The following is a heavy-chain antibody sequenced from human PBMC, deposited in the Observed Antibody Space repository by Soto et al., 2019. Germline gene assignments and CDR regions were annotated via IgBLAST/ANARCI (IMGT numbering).Heavy chain of an antibody. CDR2: IKGEADGGTT. Sequence: GGSLRLSCAAAGLTFSNAWMRWVRQAPGKGLEWVGRIKGEADGGTTDYAAPVKGRITISRDHSKDTLYLQMNSLKTEDTAVYYCTTGLSNGYYNFDYWGQGT. D-gene: IGHD3-22*01. J-gene: IGHJ4*02. CDR1: GLTFSNAW. CDR3: TTGLSNGYYNFDY. V-gene: IGHV3-15*01.